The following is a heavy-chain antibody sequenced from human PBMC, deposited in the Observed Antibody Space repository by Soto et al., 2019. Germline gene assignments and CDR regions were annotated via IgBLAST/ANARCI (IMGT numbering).Heavy chain of an antibody. V-gene: IGHV3-74*01. J-gene: IGHJ4*02. Sequence: GGSLILSCVASGFTFNIYWMHWVRQAPGKGLEWVSRIDNDGSATTYADSVKGRFTISRDNAKNTLFLQMNTLRVDDTAVYYCARDNWNSYWGQGTLVTVSS. CDR1: GFTFNIYW. CDR3: ARDNWNSY. D-gene: IGHD1-1*01. CDR2: IDNDGSAT.